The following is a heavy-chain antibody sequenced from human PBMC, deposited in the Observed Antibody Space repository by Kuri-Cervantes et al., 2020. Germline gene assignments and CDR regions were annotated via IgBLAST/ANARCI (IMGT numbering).Heavy chain of an antibody. CDR2: IYYSGST. D-gene: IGHD4-17*01. V-gene: IGHV4-39*07. Sequence: SETLSLTCTVSGGSISSSSYYWGWIRQPPGKGLEWIGSIYYSGSTYYNPSLKSRVTISVDTSKNQFSLKLSSVTAADTAVYYCASETTHPLTTVTTKVGYWYFDLWGRGTLVTVSS. CDR1: GGSISSSSYY. CDR3: ASETTHPLTTVTTKVGYWYFDL. J-gene: IGHJ2*01.